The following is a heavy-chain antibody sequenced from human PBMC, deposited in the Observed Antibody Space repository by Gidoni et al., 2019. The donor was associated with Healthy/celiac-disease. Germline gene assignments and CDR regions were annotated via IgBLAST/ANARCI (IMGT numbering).Heavy chain of an antibody. CDR3: AKAGEEFWSGYYFFVY. CDR1: GFTFRSYA. Sequence: EVQLLESGGGLVQPGGSLRLSCAASGFTFRSYAMSWVCQAPGKGLEWVSAIRGSGGSTYYADSVKGRFTISRDNSKNTLYLQMNSLRAEDTAVYYCAKAGEEFWSGYYFFVYWGQGTLVTVSS. CDR2: IRGSGGST. J-gene: IGHJ4*02. V-gene: IGHV3-23*01. D-gene: IGHD3-3*01.